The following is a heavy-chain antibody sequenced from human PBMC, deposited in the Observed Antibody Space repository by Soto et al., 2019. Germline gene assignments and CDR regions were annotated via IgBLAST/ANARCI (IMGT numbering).Heavy chain of an antibody. CDR2: ISAYNGNT. CDR1: GYTFTSYG. CDR3: ARDWPNYYDSSGYSPFDY. V-gene: IGHV1-18*01. D-gene: IGHD3-22*01. J-gene: IGHJ4*02. Sequence: ASVKVSFKASGYTFTSYGISWVRQAPGQGLEWMGWISAYNGNTNYAQKLQGRVTMTTDTSTSTAYMELRRLRSDDTAVYYCARDWPNYYDSSGYSPFDYWGQGTLVTVSS.